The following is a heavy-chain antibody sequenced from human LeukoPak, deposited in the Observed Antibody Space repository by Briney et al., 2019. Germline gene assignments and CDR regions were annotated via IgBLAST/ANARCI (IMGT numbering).Heavy chain of an antibody. D-gene: IGHD3-9*01. CDR2: INPSGGST. CDR3: ARVTYTYYDILTGYSYFDY. Sequence: ASVKVSGKASGYTFTSYYMHWVRQAPGQGLEWMGIINPSGGSTSYAQKFQGRVTMTRDTSTSTVYMELSSLRSEDTAVYYCARVTYTYYDILTGYSYFDYWGQGTLVTVSS. J-gene: IGHJ4*02. V-gene: IGHV1-46*01. CDR1: GYTFTSYY.